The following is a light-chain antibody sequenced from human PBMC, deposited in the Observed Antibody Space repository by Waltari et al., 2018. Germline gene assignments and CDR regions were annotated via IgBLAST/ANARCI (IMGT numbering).Light chain of an antibody. CDR1: QTITGSW. J-gene: IGKJ4*01. Sequence: EIVLTQSPGTLSVSPGERVTVSCRASQTITGSWLTWYHQKPGQAPRLLISGASNRAPGIPDRFIGSGSGTDFTLTVSRLEPEDSAVYYCQQYDGSVVTFGGGTKVEIK. CDR2: GAS. CDR3: QQYDGSVVT. V-gene: IGKV3-20*01.